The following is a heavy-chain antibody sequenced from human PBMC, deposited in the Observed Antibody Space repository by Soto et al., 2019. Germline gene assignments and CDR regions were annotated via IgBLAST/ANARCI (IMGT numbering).Heavy chain of an antibody. V-gene: IGHV1-46*01. D-gene: IGHD2-2*02. CDR2: INPSGGST. CDR1: GYTFTSYY. CDR3: AIPVVPAAISDGMDV. Sequence: QVQLVQSGAEVKKPGASVKVSCKASGYTFTSYYMHWVRQAPGQGLEWMGIINPSGGSTSYAQKFQGRVTMTRDTSTSTVYMELSSLRSEDTAVYYCAIPVVPAAISDGMDVWGQGTTVTVSS. J-gene: IGHJ6*02.